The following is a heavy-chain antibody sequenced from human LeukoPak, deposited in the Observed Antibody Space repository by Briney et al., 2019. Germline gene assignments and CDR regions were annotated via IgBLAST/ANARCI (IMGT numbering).Heavy chain of an antibody. V-gene: IGHV3-30*02. CDR1: GFTFSSYG. CDR2: IRYDGSNK. Sequence: GGSLRLSCAASGFTFSSYGMHWVRQAPGKGLEWVAFIRYDGSNKYYADSVKGRFTISRDNAKNSLYLQMNSLRAEDTAVYYCARRNGYDSSGYYSDYWGQGTLVTVSS. CDR3: ARRNGYDSSGYYSDY. J-gene: IGHJ4*02. D-gene: IGHD3-22*01.